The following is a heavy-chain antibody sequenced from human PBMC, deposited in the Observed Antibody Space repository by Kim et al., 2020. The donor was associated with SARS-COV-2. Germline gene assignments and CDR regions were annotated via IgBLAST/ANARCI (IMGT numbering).Heavy chain of an antibody. V-gene: IGHV3-11*01. Sequence: GGSLRLSCAASGLRFSDFSWNWIRQAPGKGLEWISYISVSGRFIYYADSVKGRFIISMDNTEESVLLEMTGLRPDDTGVYYCARGEITVPESDYYGMDVWGQGTSVTVSS. CDR2: ISVSGRFI. CDR3: ARGEITVPESDYYGMDV. J-gene: IGHJ6*02. D-gene: IGHD6-19*01. CDR1: GLRFSDFS.